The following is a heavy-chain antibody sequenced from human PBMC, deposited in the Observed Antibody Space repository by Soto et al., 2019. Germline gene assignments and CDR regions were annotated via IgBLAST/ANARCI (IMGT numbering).Heavy chain of an antibody. V-gene: IGHV1-8*01. CDR1: GYSFTNND. CDR3: ARMATFGSLNWFDP. D-gene: IGHD3-16*01. CDR2: MNPGSGDT. Sequence: GASVKVSCKASGYSFTNNDVTWVRQATGQGLEWMGWMNPGSGDTGYAQKYQGRVTMTRDISIATAYMELISLRSDDTAIYYCARMATFGSLNWFDPWGQGTLVTVSS. J-gene: IGHJ5*02.